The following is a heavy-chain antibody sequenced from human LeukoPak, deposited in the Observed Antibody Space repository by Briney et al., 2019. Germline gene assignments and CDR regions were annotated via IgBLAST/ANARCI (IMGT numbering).Heavy chain of an antibody. CDR1: GGTFSSYA. CDR3: ASLREGAPVPLFPH. CDR2: IIPIFGTA. Sequence: VASVNVSCKASGGTFSSYAISWVRQAPGQGLEWMGGIIPIFGTANYAQKFQGRVTITADESTSTAYMELSSLRSEDTAVYYCASLREGAPVPLFPHWGQGTLVTVSS. J-gene: IGHJ4*02. D-gene: IGHD1-26*01. V-gene: IGHV1-69*13.